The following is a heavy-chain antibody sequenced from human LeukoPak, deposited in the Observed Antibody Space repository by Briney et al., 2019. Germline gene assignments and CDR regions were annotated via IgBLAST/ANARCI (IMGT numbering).Heavy chain of an antibody. CDR2: ISGSGGST. Sequence: TGGSLRLSCAASGFTFSSYAMSWVRQAPGKGLEWVSAISGSGGSTYYADSVKGRFTISRDNSQNMLYLQMNSLRAEDTAIYYCAKTDVSRDSMARPYYFDYWGQGTLVTVSS. CDR3: AKTDVSRDSMARPYYFDY. J-gene: IGHJ4*02. V-gene: IGHV3-23*01. CDR1: GFTFSSYA. D-gene: IGHD6-6*01.